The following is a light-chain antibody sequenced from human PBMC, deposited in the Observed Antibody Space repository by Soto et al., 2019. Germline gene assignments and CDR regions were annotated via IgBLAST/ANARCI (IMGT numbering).Light chain of an antibody. V-gene: IGKV1-9*01. CDR3: QQINSYPRT. Sequence: DIQLTQSPSFLSASVGDRVTITCRASQGISSYLAWYQQKPGKAPKLLIYSASTLQSGVPSRFSGSGSGTEFTLIISSLQPEDFATYYCQQINSYPRTFGQGTKVEIK. CDR1: QGISSY. J-gene: IGKJ1*01. CDR2: SAS.